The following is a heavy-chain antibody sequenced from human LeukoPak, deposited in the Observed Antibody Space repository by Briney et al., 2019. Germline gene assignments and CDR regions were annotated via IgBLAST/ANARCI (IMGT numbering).Heavy chain of an antibody. V-gene: IGHV3-11*04. CDR2: ISSRGTTI. CDR3: ARIGYSSSSFDY. J-gene: IGHJ4*02. D-gene: IGHD6-6*01. CDR1: GFSFSDYY. Sequence: GGSLRLSCAASGFSFSDYYVSWIRQAPGKGLECVSYISSRGTTIYYADSVKGRFTISRDNAKNSLYLQMSSLRVEDTAVYYCARIGYSSSSFDYWGQGTLVTVSS.